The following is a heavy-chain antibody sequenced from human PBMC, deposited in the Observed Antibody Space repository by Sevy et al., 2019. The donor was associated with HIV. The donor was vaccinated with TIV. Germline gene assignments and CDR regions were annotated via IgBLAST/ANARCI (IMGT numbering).Heavy chain of an antibody. Sequence: GESLKSSCKVSRYSFTNYWIAWVRQMPGRGLEWMGIIFPGDSDTRYSPSFQGQVTISADKSSSTVYLQWSSLKASDTAMYYCAGGYCSSTSCYMGLDYWGQGTLVTVSS. V-gene: IGHV5-51*01. J-gene: IGHJ4*02. CDR2: IFPGDSDT. CDR1: RYSFTNYW. CDR3: AGGYCSSTSCYMGLDY. D-gene: IGHD2-2*02.